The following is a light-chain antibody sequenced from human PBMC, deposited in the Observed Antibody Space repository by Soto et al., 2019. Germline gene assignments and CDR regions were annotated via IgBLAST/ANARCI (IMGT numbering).Light chain of an antibody. V-gene: IGKV3-11*01. CDR1: QSVSSY. Sequence: EIVLTQSPATLSLSPGERATLSCRASQSVSSYLAWYQKKPGQAPRLLIYDASNRATGIPARFSGSGSGTDFTLTISSLEPEDFAVYYCQQRGNWPPTFGQGTKLEIK. CDR3: QQRGNWPPT. CDR2: DAS. J-gene: IGKJ2*01.